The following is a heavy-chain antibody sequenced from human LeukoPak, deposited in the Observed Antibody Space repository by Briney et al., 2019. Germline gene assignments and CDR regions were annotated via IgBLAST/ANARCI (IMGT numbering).Heavy chain of an antibody. Sequence: SETLSLACAVSGGSISSSNWWSWVRQPPGKGLEWIGSIYYSVTTYYNPSLKSRVTISVDTSKNQFSLKLSSVTAADTAVYYCARGRDYYDSSGYYDYWGQGTLVTVSS. V-gene: IGHV4-4*02. CDR1: GGSISSSNW. CDR2: IYYSVTT. D-gene: IGHD3-22*01. J-gene: IGHJ4*02. CDR3: ARGRDYYDSSGYYDY.